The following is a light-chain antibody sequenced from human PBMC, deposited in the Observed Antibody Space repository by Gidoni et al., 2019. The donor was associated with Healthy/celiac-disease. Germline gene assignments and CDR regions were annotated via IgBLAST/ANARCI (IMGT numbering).Light chain of an antibody. CDR1: QSVSSY. Sequence: EIVLTQSHATLSLSPGERATLSCRASQSVSSYFAWYQQKPGQAPRLLIYDASNRATGIPARFSGSGSGTDFTLTISSLEPEDFAVYYCQQRSNWPPLTFGGGTKVEIK. CDR3: QQRSNWPPLT. V-gene: IGKV3-11*01. J-gene: IGKJ4*01. CDR2: DAS.